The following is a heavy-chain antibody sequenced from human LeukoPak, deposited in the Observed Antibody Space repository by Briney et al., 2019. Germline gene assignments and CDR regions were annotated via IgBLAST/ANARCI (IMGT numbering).Heavy chain of an antibody. CDR1: GDSVSSNSAA. V-gene: IGHV6-1*01. Sequence: SQTLSLTCAISGDSVSSNSAAWNWIRQSPSRGLEWLGRTYYRSKWYNDYAVSVKSRITINPDTSKNQFPLQLNSVTPEDTAVYYCARDLPVYYGSGTYFDYWGQGTLVTVSS. CDR3: ARDLPVYYGSGTYFDY. CDR2: TYYRSKWYN. D-gene: IGHD3-10*01. J-gene: IGHJ4*02.